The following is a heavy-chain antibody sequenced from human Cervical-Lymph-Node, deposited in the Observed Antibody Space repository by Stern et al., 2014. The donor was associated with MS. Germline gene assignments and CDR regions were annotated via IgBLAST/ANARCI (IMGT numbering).Heavy chain of an antibody. J-gene: IGHJ6*02. V-gene: IGHV3-21*01. Sequence: EVQLVESGGGLVRPGGSWGFSWEASGLTCRDCSLPWVSMAQGTGRLWISYIRSISRYRYRADSWKGRFTISRDNAKNSVFLQMNNLRAEDTAVYFCARGDVDSRFVEWFSTRNYAMDVWGQGTTVTVSS. CDR2: IRSISRYR. D-gene: IGHD3-3*01. CDR1: GLTCRDCS. CDR3: ARGDVDSRFVEWFSTRNYAMDV.